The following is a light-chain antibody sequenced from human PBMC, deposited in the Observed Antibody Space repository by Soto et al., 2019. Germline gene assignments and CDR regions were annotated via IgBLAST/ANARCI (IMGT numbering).Light chain of an antibody. J-gene: IGKJ4*01. V-gene: IGKV1-33*01. Sequence: DIQMTQSPSSLSASVGDRVTITCQASQDISNYLNWYQQKPGKAPKLLIYDASKLETGVPSRFSGSGSGTDFTFSISSLQPEDIATYYCQQLRAFGGGTKVEIK. CDR3: QQLRA. CDR2: DAS. CDR1: QDISNY.